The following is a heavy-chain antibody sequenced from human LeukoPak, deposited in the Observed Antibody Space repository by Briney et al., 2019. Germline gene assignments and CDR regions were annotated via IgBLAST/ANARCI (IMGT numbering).Heavy chain of an antibody. Sequence: PGDSLQISCKGSGYNFNSYWIVWVRQMPGKGLEWMGIIYPSDSETTYSPSFQGQVTISADKSISTAYLQWSSLTASDTAMYYCARSVGATPLDYWGQGTPVTVSS. CDR2: IYPSDSET. D-gene: IGHD1-26*01. CDR1: GYNFNSYW. V-gene: IGHV5-51*01. CDR3: ARSVGATPLDY. J-gene: IGHJ4*02.